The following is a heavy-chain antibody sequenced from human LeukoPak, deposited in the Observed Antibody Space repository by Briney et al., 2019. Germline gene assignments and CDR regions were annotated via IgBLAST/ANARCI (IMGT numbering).Heavy chain of an antibody. Sequence: GESLKISCKGSGYTFTNYWIGWVRQMPGKGLEWMGIIYPGDSDTRYSPSFQGQVTMSTDKSISTAYLQWSSLKASDTAMYFCARGGPNYALDYWGQGTLVTVSS. V-gene: IGHV5-51*01. CDR2: IYPGDSDT. D-gene: IGHD2-2*01. CDR3: ARGGPNYALDY. J-gene: IGHJ4*02. CDR1: GYTFTNYW.